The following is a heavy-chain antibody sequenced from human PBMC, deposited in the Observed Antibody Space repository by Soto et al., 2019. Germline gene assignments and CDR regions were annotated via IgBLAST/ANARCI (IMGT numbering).Heavy chain of an antibody. D-gene: IGHD3-10*01. V-gene: IGHV3-7*05. CDR2: IKQDGSEK. CDR1: GFTFSSYW. CDR3: ARDSTVAGSYYYYYYGMDV. Sequence: GGSLRLSCAASGFTFSSYWMSWVRQAPGKGLEWVANIKQDGSEKYYVDSVKGRFTISRDNAKNSLYLQMNSLRAEDTAVYCCARDSTVAGSYYYYYYGMDVWGQGTTVTVSS. J-gene: IGHJ6*02.